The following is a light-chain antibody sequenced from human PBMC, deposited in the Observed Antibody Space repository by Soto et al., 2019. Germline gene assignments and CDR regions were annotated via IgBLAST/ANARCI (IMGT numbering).Light chain of an antibody. J-gene: IGKJ2*01. CDR2: DAS. Sequence: DIQMTQSPSTLSASVGDRVTITCRASQSISSWLAWYQQKPGKAPTLLIYDASSLESGVPSRFSGSGSGTEFTLTISSLQPDDSATYYCQRYDDCTTFGPWTKLAIQ. CDR3: QRYDDCTT. V-gene: IGKV1-5*01. CDR1: QSISSW.